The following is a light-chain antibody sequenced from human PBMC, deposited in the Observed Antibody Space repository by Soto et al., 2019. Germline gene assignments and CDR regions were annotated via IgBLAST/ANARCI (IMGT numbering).Light chain of an antibody. V-gene: IGLV1-44*01. Sequence: QPVLTQPPSASGTPGQRVTISCSGSDSSIGTNTVNWYRQLPGTAPKLLIYGDNQRPSGVPDRFSGSKSGTSASLAISGLQSEDEAEYYCAAWDGSLNNVLFGGGTKLTVL. CDR2: GDN. J-gene: IGLJ2*01. CDR1: DSSIGTNT. CDR3: AAWDGSLNNVL.